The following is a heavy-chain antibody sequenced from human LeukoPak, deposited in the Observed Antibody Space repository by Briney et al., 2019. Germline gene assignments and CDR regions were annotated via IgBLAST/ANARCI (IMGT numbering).Heavy chain of an antibody. Sequence: KTSETLSLTCTVSGGSISSGSYYWSWIRQPAGKGLEWIGRIYTSGSTNYNPSLKSRVTISVDTSKNQFSLKLSSVTAADTAVYYCARGVVVTARDWFDPWGQGTLVTVSS. V-gene: IGHV4-61*02. J-gene: IGHJ5*02. CDR1: GGSISSGSYY. CDR2: IYTSGST. D-gene: IGHD2-21*02. CDR3: ARGVVVTARDWFDP.